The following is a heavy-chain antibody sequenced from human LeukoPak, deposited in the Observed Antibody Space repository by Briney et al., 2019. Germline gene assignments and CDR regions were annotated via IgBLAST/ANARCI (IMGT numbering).Heavy chain of an antibody. CDR2: INPNSGGT. Sequence: GASVKVSCKASGYTFTGYYMHWVRQAPGQGLEWMGWINPNSGGTNYAQKFQGRVTMTRDTSISTAYMELSRLRSDDTAVYYCARGGGIQLWYELIDYWGQGTLVTVSS. CDR3: ARGGGIQLWYELIDY. CDR1: GYTFTGYY. D-gene: IGHD5-18*01. J-gene: IGHJ4*02. V-gene: IGHV1-2*02.